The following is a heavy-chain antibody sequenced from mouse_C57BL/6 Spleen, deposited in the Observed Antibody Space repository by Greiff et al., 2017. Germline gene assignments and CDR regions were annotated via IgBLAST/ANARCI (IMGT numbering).Heavy chain of an antibody. V-gene: IGHV1-42*01. J-gene: IGHJ4*01. D-gene: IGHD1-1*01. Sequence: VQLQQSGPELVKPGASVKISCKASGYSFTGYYMNWVKQSPEKSLEWIGEINPSTGGTTYNQKFKAKATLTVDKSSSTAYMQLKSLTSEDSAVYYCASSYGSSFPYAMDYWGQGTSFTVSS. CDR2: INPSTGGT. CDR3: ASSYGSSFPYAMDY. CDR1: GYSFTGYY.